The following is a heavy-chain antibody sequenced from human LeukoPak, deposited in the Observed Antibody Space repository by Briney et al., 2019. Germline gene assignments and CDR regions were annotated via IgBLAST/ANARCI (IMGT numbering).Heavy chain of an antibody. J-gene: IGHJ4*02. D-gene: IGHD3-22*01. CDR1: GFTFSSYS. Sequence: GGSLRLSCAASGFTFSSYSMNCVRHAPGKGLEWVSYISRRSSTIYYADSVKGRFTIYIENANNSLYLQMNRLRAEDTAVYYCARDEAGYYYASSGYFYWGQGTLVTVSS. CDR2: ISRRSSTI. V-gene: IGHV3-48*01. CDR3: ARDEAGYYYASSGYFY.